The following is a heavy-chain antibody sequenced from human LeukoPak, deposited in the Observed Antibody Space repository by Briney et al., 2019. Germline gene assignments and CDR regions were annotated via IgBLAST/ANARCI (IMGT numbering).Heavy chain of an antibody. CDR2: IIPIFGTA. V-gene: IGHV1-69*01. D-gene: IGHD3-22*01. CDR3: AYYYDSSGYWIPGYYGMDV. J-gene: IGHJ6*02. Sequence: SSVKVSCKASGGTFSSYAISCVRQAPGQGLEWMGGIIPIFGTANYAQKFQGRVTITADESTSTAYMELSSLRSEDTAVYYGAYYYDSSGYWIPGYYGMDVWGQGTTVTVSS. CDR1: GGTFSSYA.